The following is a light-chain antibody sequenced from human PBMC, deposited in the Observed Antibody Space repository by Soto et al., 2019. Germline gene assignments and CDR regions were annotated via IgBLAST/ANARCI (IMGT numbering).Light chain of an antibody. V-gene: IGKV3-11*01. CDR2: DAS. Sequence: EVVLTQSPGTLSLSPGERATLSCRVSQNVDIYLAWYQQKPGQAPRLLIYDASNRAPGIPARFSGTGSGTDSTLTISSLEPEDFAVYYCLHRRDWPPLTFGGGTKVEIK. CDR1: QNVDIY. CDR3: LHRRDWPPLT. J-gene: IGKJ4*01.